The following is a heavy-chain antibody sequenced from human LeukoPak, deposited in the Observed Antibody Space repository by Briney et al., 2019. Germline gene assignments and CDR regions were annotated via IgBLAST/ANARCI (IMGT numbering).Heavy chain of an antibody. V-gene: IGHV1-69*01. CDR1: GGTFSSYA. D-gene: IGHD3-22*01. CDR3: ASSYYDSSGYYYAN. Sequence: ASVEVSCKASGGTFSSYAISWVRQAPGQGLEWMGGIIPIFGTANYAQKFQGRVTITADESTSTAYMELSSLRSEDTAVYYCASSYYDSSGYYYANWGQGTLVTVSS. J-gene: IGHJ4*02. CDR2: IIPIFGTA.